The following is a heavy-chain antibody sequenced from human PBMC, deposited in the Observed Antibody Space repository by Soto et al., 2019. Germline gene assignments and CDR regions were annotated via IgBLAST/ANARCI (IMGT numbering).Heavy chain of an antibody. CDR1: GGSFSGYY. CDR3: ARGPKGFGELWGYYYGMVV. D-gene: IGHD3-10*01. V-gene: IGHV4-34*01. Sequence: PSETLSLTCAVYGGSFSGYYWSWIRQPPGKGLEWIGEINHSGSTNYNPSLKSRVTISVDTSKNQFSLKLSSVTAADTAVYYCARGPKGFGELWGYYYGMVVWCQGTTVTVSS. J-gene: IGHJ6*02. CDR2: INHSGST.